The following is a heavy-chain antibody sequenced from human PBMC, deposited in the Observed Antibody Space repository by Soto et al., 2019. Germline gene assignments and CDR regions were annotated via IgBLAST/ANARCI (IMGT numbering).Heavy chain of an antibody. Sequence: GGSLSLSCAASGFTFDDYAMHWVRQAPGKGLEWVSGISWNSGSIGYADSVKGRFTISRDNAKNSLYLQMNSLRAEDTALYYCAKDLGLQGNAFDIWGQGTMVTVSS. CDR3: AKDLGLQGNAFDI. J-gene: IGHJ3*02. CDR1: GFTFDDYA. V-gene: IGHV3-9*01. CDR2: ISWNSGSI. D-gene: IGHD1-1*01.